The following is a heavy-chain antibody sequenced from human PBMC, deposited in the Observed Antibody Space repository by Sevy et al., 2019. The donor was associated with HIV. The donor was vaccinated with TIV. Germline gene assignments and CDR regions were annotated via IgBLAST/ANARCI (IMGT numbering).Heavy chain of an antibody. CDR2: DSTTGST. J-gene: IGHJ5*02. V-gene: IGHV4-4*07. Sequence: SETLSLTCTVSSASLSAYYWSWIRQPAGKGLEWIGRDSTTGSTNYNPSLKSRVSMSLDTSKNHFSLNLRSVTAADTAIYYCAREDLVVEGGSNWIETWGQGVLVTVSS. CDR3: AREDLVVEGGSNWIET. CDR1: SASLSAYY. D-gene: IGHD2-15*01.